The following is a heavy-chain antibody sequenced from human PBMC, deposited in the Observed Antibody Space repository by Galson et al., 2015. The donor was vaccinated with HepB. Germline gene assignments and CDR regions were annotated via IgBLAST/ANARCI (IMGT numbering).Heavy chain of an antibody. CDR3: ARANQGYYFDY. CDR2: IYPGGTT. D-gene: IGHD2-8*01. CDR1: GFTVSSNY. Sequence: SLRLSCAASGFTVSSNYMSWVRQTPGKGLEWVSIIYPGGTTHYPDSVKGRFTISRDNSKNTLYLQMNSLRAEDTAVYYCARANQGYYFDYWGQGTLVTVSS. V-gene: IGHV3-66*02. J-gene: IGHJ4*02.